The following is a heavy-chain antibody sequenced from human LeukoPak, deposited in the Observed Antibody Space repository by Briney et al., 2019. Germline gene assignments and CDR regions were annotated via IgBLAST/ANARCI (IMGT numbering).Heavy chain of an antibody. CDR1: GGTFSSYA. CDR2: INPNSGGT. J-gene: IGHJ5*02. CDR3: AKYYYDSSGQENWFDP. V-gene: IGHV1-2*06. D-gene: IGHD3-22*01. Sequence: ASVKVSCKASGGTFSSYAISWVRQAPGQGLEWMGRINPNSGGTNYAQKFQGRVTMTRDTSISTAYMELSRLRSDDTAVYYCAKYYYDSSGQENWFDPWGQGTLVTVSS.